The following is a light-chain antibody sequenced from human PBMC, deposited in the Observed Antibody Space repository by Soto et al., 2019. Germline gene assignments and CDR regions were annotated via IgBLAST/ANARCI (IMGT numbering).Light chain of an antibody. CDR2: LEGSGSY. Sequence: QSVLTQSSSASASLGSSVKLTCTLSSGHSSYIISWHQQQPGKAPRFLMKLEGSGSYNKGSELPDRFSGSSSGPDRYLTISDLQSEDEADYYCETWDSNTRVFGGGTKVTVL. CDR1: SGHSSYI. V-gene: IGLV4-60*03. CDR3: ETWDSNTRV. J-gene: IGLJ2*01.